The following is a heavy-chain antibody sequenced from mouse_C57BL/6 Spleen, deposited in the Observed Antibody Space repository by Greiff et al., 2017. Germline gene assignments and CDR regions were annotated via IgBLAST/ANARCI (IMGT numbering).Heavy chain of an antibody. J-gene: IGHJ3*01. Sequence: VQLQQSGAELVRPGASVTLSCKASGYTFTDYEMHWVKQTPVHGLEWIGAIDPETGGTAYNQKFKGKAILTADKASSTAYMELRSLTSEDSAGYYCTRSGYYDQAYWGQGTLVTVSA. CDR3: TRSGYYDQAY. V-gene: IGHV1-15*01. CDR1: GYTFTDYE. D-gene: IGHD2-4*01. CDR2: IDPETGGT.